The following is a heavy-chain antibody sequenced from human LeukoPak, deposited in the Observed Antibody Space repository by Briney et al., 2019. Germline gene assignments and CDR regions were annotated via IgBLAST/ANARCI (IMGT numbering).Heavy chain of an antibody. Sequence: GGSLRLSCAASGFTFSSYWMHWVRQAPGKGLEWVSGISWNSGSIGYADSVKGRFTISRDNAKNSLYLQMNSLRAEDTALYYCAKLAAAGTFDYWGQGTLVTVSS. CDR3: AKLAAAGTFDY. D-gene: IGHD6-13*01. CDR1: GFTFSSYW. V-gene: IGHV3-9*01. J-gene: IGHJ4*02. CDR2: ISWNSGSI.